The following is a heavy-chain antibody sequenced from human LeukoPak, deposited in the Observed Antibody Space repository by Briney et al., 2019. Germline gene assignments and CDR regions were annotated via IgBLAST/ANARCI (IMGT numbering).Heavy chain of an antibody. V-gene: IGHV1-69*06. CDR1: GGTFSSYA. J-gene: IGHJ4*02. CDR2: IIPIFGTA. Sequence: ASVKVSCKASGGTFSSYAISWVRQAPGQGLEWMGRIIPIFGTANYAQKFQGRVTITADKSTSTAYMELSSLRSEDTAVYYCAIGGSTSPVRLGGQYYFDYWGQGIQITVSS. CDR3: AIGGSTSPVRLGGQYYFDY. D-gene: IGHD2-2*01.